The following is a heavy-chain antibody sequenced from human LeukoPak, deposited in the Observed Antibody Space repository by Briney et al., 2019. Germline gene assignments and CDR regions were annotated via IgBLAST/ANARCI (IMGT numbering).Heavy chain of an antibody. CDR3: ARDLGLTISDNWFDP. Sequence: SETLSLTCTVSDYSISSGYFWTWIRQPPGKGLEWIGSIFHTGSSYYSPSLKSPVAISVDTSKNQFSLELSPVTAADTAVYYCARDLGLTISDNWFDPWGQGTLVTVSS. V-gene: IGHV4-38-2*02. D-gene: IGHD3-3*01. J-gene: IGHJ5*02. CDR2: IFHTGSS. CDR1: DYSISSGYF.